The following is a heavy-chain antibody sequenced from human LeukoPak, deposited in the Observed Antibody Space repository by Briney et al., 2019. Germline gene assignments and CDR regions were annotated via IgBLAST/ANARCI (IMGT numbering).Heavy chain of an antibody. V-gene: IGHV1-2*02. CDR1: GYTFTDYY. J-gene: IGHJ4*02. D-gene: IGHD2-15*01. CDR3: ARELPRWYFDY. CDR2: INPNSGGT. Sequence: ASVKVSCKASGYTFTDYYMHWVRQDPGQGLEWMGWINPNSGGTNYAQKFQGRVTMTRDTSISTAYMELSRLRSDDTAVYYCARELPRWYFDYWGQGTLVTVSS.